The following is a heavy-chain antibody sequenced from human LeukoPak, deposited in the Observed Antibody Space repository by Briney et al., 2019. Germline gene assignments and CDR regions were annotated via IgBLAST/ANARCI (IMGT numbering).Heavy chain of an antibody. CDR3: ARAYDSSGYYYSLSGFDY. CDR1: GGSISSYY. V-gene: IGHV4-59*01. Sequence: SETLSLTCTVSGGSISSYYWSWIRQPPGKGLEWIGYIYYSGSTNYNPSLKSRVTISVDTSKNQFSLKLSSVTAADTAVYYCARAYDSSGYYYSLSGFDYWGQGTLVTVSS. CDR2: IYYSGST. J-gene: IGHJ4*02. D-gene: IGHD3-22*01.